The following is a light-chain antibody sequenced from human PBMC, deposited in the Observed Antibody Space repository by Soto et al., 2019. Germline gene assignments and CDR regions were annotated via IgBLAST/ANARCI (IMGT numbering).Light chain of an antibody. J-gene: IGLJ1*01. CDR2: EGS. CDR3: CSYAGSSTYV. CDR1: SSDVGSYNL. V-gene: IGLV2-23*01. Sequence: QSALTQPVSVSGSPGQSITISCTGTSSDVGSYNLVSWYQQHPGKALKLMIYEGSKRPSGVSNRFSGSKSGKTASLTISGLQAEDEADYYCCSYAGSSTYVFGTGTKLTVL.